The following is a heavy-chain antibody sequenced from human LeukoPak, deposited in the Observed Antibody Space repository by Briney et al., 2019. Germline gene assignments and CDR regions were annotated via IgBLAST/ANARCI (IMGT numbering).Heavy chain of an antibody. D-gene: IGHD2-8*01. V-gene: IGHV4-38-2*02. Sequence: KPSETLSLTCTVSDSSITSTYYWAWFRQPPGKGLEWIATVFRLQTVRTFNNPSLGSRVTMSLDPSHNQFSLNLTSVTAADTALYLCARVLHAPYLIDSWGQGTLVTVSS. CDR2: VFRLQTVRT. CDR3: ARVLHAPYLIDS. CDR1: DSSITSTYY. J-gene: IGHJ4*02.